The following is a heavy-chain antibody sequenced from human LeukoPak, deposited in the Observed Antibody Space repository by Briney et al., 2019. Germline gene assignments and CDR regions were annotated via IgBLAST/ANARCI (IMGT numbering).Heavy chain of an antibody. CDR2: IYWDDDK. J-gene: IGHJ4*02. CDR3: AHREGSQQLGFFDY. CDR1: GFSLSTSGVG. V-gene: IGHV2-5*02. D-gene: IGHD6-13*01. Sequence: SGPTLVNPTQTLTLTCTFSGFSLSTSGVGVGWICQPPGKALEWLALIYWDDDKRYSPSLKSRLTVTKDTSKNQVVLTMTNMDPVDTATYYCAHREGSQQLGFFDYWGQGTLVTVPS.